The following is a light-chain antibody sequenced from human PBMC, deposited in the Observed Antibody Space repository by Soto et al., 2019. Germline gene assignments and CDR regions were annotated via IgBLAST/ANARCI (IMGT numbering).Light chain of an antibody. Sequence: IQMTQSPSSLSASVGDRVTITCRASQTINAYLNWYQQKPGKAPKLLIYAASSLQSGAPSRCSGSGSATDFTLNISSLQPEDFATYYCQESYRPPRTFGQGTRLEI. CDR3: QESYRPPRT. CDR1: QTINAY. J-gene: IGKJ2*01. CDR2: AAS. V-gene: IGKV1-39*01.